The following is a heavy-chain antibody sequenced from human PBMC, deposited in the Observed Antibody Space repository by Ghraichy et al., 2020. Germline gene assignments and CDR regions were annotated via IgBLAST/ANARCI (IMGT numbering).Heavy chain of an antibody. CDR1: GFTFSSYG. Sequence: GGSLRLSCAASGFTFSSYGMHWVRQAPGKGLEWVAVIWYDGSNKYYADSVKGRFTISRDNSKNTLYLQMNSLRAEDTAVYYCARDGLEWELLSNWFDPWGQGTLVTVSS. D-gene: IGHD1-26*01. CDR2: IWYDGSNK. V-gene: IGHV3-33*01. J-gene: IGHJ5*02. CDR3: ARDGLEWELLSNWFDP.